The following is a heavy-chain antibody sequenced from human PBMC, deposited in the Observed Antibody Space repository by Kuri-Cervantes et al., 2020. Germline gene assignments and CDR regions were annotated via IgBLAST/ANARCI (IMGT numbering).Heavy chain of an antibody. CDR3: AREWRVLLWFGEPRYGMDV. D-gene: IGHD3-10*01. CDR1: GFTFSNAW. Sequence: GESLKISCAASGFTFSNAWMSWVRQAPGKGLEWVSYISSSSSTIYYADSVKGRFTISRDNAKNSLYLQMNSLRDEDTAVYYCAREWRVLLWFGEPRYGMDVWGQGTTVTVSS. V-gene: IGHV3-48*02. CDR2: ISSSSSTI. J-gene: IGHJ6*02.